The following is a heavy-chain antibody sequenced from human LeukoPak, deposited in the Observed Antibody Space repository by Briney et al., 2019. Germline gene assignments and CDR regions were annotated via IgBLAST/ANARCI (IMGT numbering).Heavy chain of an antibody. CDR2: MNPNSGNT. V-gene: IGHV1-8*01. J-gene: IGHJ6*03. CDR3: ARAGGIVVVPAASVYYYYYMDV. CDR1: GYTFTSYD. D-gene: IGHD2-2*01. Sequence: ASVKVSCKASGYTFTSYDINWVRQAPGQGLEWMGWMNPNSGNTGYAQKFQGRVTMTRNTSISTAYMELSSLRSEDTAVYYCARAGGIVVVPAASVYYYYYMDVWGKGTTVTVSS.